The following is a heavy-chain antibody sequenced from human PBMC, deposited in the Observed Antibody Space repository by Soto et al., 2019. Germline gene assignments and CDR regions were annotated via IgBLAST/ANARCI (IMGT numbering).Heavy chain of an antibody. V-gene: IGHV3-30-3*01. CDR3: ARTPATREPFDY. Sequence: QVQLVESGGGVVQPGRSLRLSCAASGFTFSSYAMHWVRQAPGKGLEWVAVISYDGSNKYYADSVKGRFTISRDNSKNTLYVQMNSLRAEDTAVYYCARTPATREPFDYWGQGTLVTVSS. CDR1: GFTFSSYA. CDR2: ISYDGSNK. D-gene: IGHD1-26*01. J-gene: IGHJ4*02.